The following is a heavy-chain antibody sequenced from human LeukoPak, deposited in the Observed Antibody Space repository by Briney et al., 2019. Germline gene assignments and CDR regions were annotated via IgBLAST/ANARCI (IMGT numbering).Heavy chain of an antibody. CDR3: ARDTTVTTFDGMDV. V-gene: IGHV4-61*01. CDR2: IYHSGST. CDR1: GGSVSSGSYY. J-gene: IGHJ6*02. D-gene: IGHD4-17*01. Sequence: SETLSLTCTVSGGSVSSGSYYWNWIRQPPGKGLVWIGYIYHSGSTNYNPSLKSRVTISVDTSKNQVSLKLSSVTAADTAVYYCARDTTVTTFDGMDVWGQGTTVTVSS.